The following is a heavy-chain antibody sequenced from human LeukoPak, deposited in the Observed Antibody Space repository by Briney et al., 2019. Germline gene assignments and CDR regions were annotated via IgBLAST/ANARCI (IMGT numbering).Heavy chain of an antibody. CDR3: ARDYRGYCDNDPVY. V-gene: IGHV3-74*01. J-gene: IGHJ4*02. CDR2: INSDGSST. D-gene: IGHD3-22*01. CDR1: GFTFSSSW. Sequence: GGSLRLSCAASGFTFSSSWMHWVRQAPGKGLVWVSRINSDGSSTSYADSVKGRFTISRDNAKNTLYLQMNSLRAEDTAVYYCARDYRGYCDNDPVYWGQGTLVTVSS.